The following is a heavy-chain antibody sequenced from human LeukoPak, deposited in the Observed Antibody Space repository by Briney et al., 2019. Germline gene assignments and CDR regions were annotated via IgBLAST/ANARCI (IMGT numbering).Heavy chain of an antibody. D-gene: IGHD3-10*01. Sequence: GGSLRLSCAGSGFSFRSYWMSWVRQAQGKGLEWVANIKQDATEKNYVESVKGRFTISRDNAKNSLFLQLDSLRAEDTAVYYCATEAMIRGVSLGYFDYWGQGTLVTVSS. V-gene: IGHV3-7*01. CDR3: ATEAMIRGVSLGYFDY. CDR2: IKQDATEK. J-gene: IGHJ4*02. CDR1: GFSFRSYW.